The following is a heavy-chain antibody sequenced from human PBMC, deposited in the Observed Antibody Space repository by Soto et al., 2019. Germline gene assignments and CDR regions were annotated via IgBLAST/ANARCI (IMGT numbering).Heavy chain of an antibody. J-gene: IGHJ4*02. D-gene: IGHD3-3*01. V-gene: IGHV3-48*04. CDR1: GFTFTSYS. Sequence: PGGSLRLSCAASGFTFTSYSMNWVRQAPGKGLEWVSYISSSAGIIYYADSVKGQFTISRDNAKNSLYLQMNSLRPEDTAVYYCARARSAFFGVPPPDFWGQGTLVTVSS. CDR2: ISSSAGII. CDR3: ARARSAFFGVPPPDF.